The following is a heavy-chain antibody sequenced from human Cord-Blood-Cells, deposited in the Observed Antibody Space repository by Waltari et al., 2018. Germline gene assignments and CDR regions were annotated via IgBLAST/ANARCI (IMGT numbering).Heavy chain of an antibody. Sequence: QVQLQESGPGLVKPSETLSLTCAVSGYSISSGYYWGWIRQPPGKGLEWIGRIYHSGSPYTTPSLKSRVTISVDTSKNQFSLKLSSVTAADTAVYYCARGMYSSSFLGYCSGGSCYFDYWGQGTLVTVSS. V-gene: IGHV4-38-2*01. CDR1: GYSISSGYY. CDR3: ARGMYSSSFLGYCSGGSCYFDY. J-gene: IGHJ4*02. D-gene: IGHD2-15*01. CDR2: IYHSGSP.